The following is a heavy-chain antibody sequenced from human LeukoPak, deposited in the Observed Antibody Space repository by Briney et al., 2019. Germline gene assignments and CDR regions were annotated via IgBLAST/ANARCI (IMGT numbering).Heavy chain of an antibody. D-gene: IGHD3-10*02. CDR2: IIPIFGTA. J-gene: IGHJ4*02. V-gene: IGHV1-69*13. Sequence: SVKVSCKASGGTLSSYAISWVRQAPGQGLEWMGRIIPIFGTANYAQKFQGRVTITADESTSTAYMEQSSLRSEDTAVYYCARVALFGERWYFDHWGQGTLVTVSS. CDR3: ARVALFGERWYFDH. CDR1: GGTLSSYA.